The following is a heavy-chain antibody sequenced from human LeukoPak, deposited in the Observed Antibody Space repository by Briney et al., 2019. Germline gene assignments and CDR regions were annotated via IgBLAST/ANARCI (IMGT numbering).Heavy chain of an antibody. J-gene: IGHJ4*02. V-gene: IGHV3-21*06. Sequence: GGSLRLSCAASGFTFRTYSMNWVRQAPGKGLEWISSISKSGTYIYYADAVRGRFIISRDNAYNSLYLEMNNLGVDDTAVYYCAKGSGVQYWGLGTLVVVYS. CDR2: ISKSGTYI. D-gene: IGHD3-10*01. CDR1: GFTFRTYS. CDR3: AKGSGVQY.